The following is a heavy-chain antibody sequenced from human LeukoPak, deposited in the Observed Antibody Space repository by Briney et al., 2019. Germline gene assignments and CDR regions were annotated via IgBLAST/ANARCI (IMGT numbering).Heavy chain of an antibody. D-gene: IGHD2-15*01. CDR1: VFTFDDYG. CDR2: INWNGGST. Sequence: PGGSLRLSCVASVFTFDDYGMSWVRQAPGKGLEWVSGINWNGGSTGYADSVKGRFTISRDSAKNSLYVQIQSLRADDTALYYCARRTMVGAGFDYWGQGTLVTVSS. J-gene: IGHJ4*02. CDR3: ARRTMVGAGFDY. V-gene: IGHV3-20*04.